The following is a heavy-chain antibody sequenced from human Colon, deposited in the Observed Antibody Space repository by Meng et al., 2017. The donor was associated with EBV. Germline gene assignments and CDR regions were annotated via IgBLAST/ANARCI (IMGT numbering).Heavy chain of an antibody. CDR1: GVSISSNIR. CDR2: IDDSGST. J-gene: IGHJ4*02. V-gene: IGHV4-4*02. D-gene: IGHD1-26*01. CDR3: ARGKQDAWELLAY. Sequence: VKLQESGQGLVKPSGTLSLTCGVSGVSISSNIRWTWVRQPPGKGLEWIGDIDDSGSTNYNPSLNNRISISLDKSKNHFSLKVNSVTAADTAVYYCARGKQDAWELLAYWGQGALVTVSS.